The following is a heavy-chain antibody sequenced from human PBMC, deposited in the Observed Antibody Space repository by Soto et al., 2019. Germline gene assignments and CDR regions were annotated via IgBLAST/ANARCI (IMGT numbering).Heavy chain of an antibody. Sequence: QVQLVQSGAEVKKPGSSVKVSCKASGGTFSTYAITWVRQAPGQGLEWMGGIIPMFGTANYAQKFRGSVTVTADESTSTAHMELSSLRSEDTAVYYCARGWETVGTTTPFAYWGQGTLVTVSS. V-gene: IGHV1-69*01. CDR2: IIPMFGTA. CDR3: ARGWETVGTTTPFAY. J-gene: IGHJ4*02. CDR1: GGTFSTYA. D-gene: IGHD1-26*01.